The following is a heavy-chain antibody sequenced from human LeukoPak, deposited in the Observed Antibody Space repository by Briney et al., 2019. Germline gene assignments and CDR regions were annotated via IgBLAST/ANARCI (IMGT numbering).Heavy chain of an antibody. V-gene: IGHV3-30-3*01. CDR2: ISYDGSNK. CDR3: AREGSGEYYFDY. J-gene: IGHJ4*02. Sequence: GGSLRLSCAASGFTFSSYAMHWVRQAPGKGLEWVAVISYDGSNKYYADSVKGRFTISRDNSKNTLYLQMNSLRAEDTAVYYCAREGSGEYYFDYWDQGTLVTVSS. CDR1: GFTFSSYA. D-gene: IGHD3-10*01.